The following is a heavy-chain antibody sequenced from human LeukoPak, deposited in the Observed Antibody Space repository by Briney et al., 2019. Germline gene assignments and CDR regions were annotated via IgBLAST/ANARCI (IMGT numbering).Heavy chain of an antibody. CDR3: ARMRYYYGFDP. CDR1: GFSLSNARMG. Sequence: SGPTLVNPTETLTLTCTVSGFSLSNARMGVSWIRQPPGKALEWLAHIFSNDEKSYSTSLKSRLTISKDTSKSQVVLTMTNMDLVDTATYYCARMRYYYGFDPWGQGTLVTVSS. V-gene: IGHV2-26*01. D-gene: IGHD3-10*01. J-gene: IGHJ5*02. CDR2: IFSNDEK.